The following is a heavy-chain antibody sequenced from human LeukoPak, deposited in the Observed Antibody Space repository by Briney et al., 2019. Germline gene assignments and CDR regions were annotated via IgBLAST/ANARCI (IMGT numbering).Heavy chain of an antibody. D-gene: IGHD3-10*01. V-gene: IGHV3-66*01. CDR2: IYSGGST. J-gene: IGHJ3*02. CDR3: ARDLGYYYGSGTTSSAFDI. Sequence: GGSLRLSCAASGFTVSNNYMSWVRQAPGKGLEWVSVIYSGGSTYYADSVKGRFTISRDNAKNSLYLQMNSLRAEDTAVYYCARDLGYYYGSGTTSSAFDIWGQGTMVTVSS. CDR1: GFTVSNNY.